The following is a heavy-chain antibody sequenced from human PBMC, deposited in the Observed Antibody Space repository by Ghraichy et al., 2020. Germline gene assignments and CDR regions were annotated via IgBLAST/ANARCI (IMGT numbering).Heavy chain of an antibody. J-gene: IGHJ4*02. CDR2: IWYDGSNK. D-gene: IGHD6-6*01. V-gene: IGHV3-33*06. CDR1: GFTFSSYG. Sequence: GESLNISCAASGFTFSSYGMHWVRQAPGKGLEWVAVIWYDGSNKYYADSVKGRFTISRDNSKNTLYLQMNSLRAEDTAVYYCAKFEYSSSSRDYWGQGTLVTVSS. CDR3: AKFEYSSSSRDY.